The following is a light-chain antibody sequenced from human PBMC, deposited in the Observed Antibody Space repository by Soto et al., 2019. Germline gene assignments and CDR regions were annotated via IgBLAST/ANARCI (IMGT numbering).Light chain of an antibody. J-gene: IGKJ1*01. CDR2: GAS. CDR1: ESVNSRY. V-gene: IGKV3-15*01. CDR3: QQYNNWPQT. Sequence: EIVLTQSPGTLSLSPGERATLSCRASESVNSRYLAWYQQKPGQAPRILIYGASTRATGIPARFSGSGSGTEFTLTISNLQSEDFAVYYCQQYNNWPQTFGQGTKVDIK.